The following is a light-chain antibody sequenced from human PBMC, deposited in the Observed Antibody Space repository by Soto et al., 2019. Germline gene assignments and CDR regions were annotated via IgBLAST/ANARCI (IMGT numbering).Light chain of an antibody. CDR2: EVS. CDR1: SSDVGGYNY. J-gene: IGLJ3*02. Sequence: QSALTQPASVSGSPGPSITISCTGTSSDVGGYNYVSWYQQHPGKAPKLMIYEVSNRPSGVSNRFSGSKSGNTASLTISGLQADDEADYYCSSYTSSRTLEFGGGTQLTV. CDR3: SSYTSSRTLE. V-gene: IGLV2-14*01.